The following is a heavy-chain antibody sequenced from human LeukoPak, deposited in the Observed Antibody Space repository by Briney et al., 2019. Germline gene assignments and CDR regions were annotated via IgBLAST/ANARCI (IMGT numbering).Heavy chain of an antibody. CDR3: ARDIYSNYYFDY. Sequence: PGGSLRLSCAASGFTFSSYWMHWVRQAPGKGLVWVSRINSDGSSTSYAASVKGRFTISRDNAKNTLYLQMNSLRAEDTAVYYFARDIYSNYYFDYWGQGTLVTVSS. V-gene: IGHV3-74*01. CDR1: GFTFSSYW. D-gene: IGHD4-11*01. J-gene: IGHJ4*02. CDR2: INSDGSST.